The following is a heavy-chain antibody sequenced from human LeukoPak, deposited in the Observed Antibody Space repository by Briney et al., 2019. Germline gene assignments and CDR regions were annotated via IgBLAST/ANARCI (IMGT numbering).Heavy chain of an antibody. J-gene: IGHJ3*02. D-gene: IGHD3-10*01. Sequence: ASVKVPCKASGYTFPNYDINWVRQATGQGLEWMGIINPSGGSTSYAQKFQGRVTMTRDTSTSTVYMELSSLRSEDTAVYYCARGGTMVIDAFDIWGQGTMVTVSS. V-gene: IGHV1-46*01. CDR1: GYTFPNYD. CDR3: ARGGTMVIDAFDI. CDR2: INPSGGST.